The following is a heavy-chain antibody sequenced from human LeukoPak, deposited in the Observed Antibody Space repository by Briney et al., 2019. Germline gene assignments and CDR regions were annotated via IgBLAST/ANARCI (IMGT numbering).Heavy chain of an antibody. CDR3: ARDREPYSSSSDETNWFDP. CDR2: IYYSGST. J-gene: IGHJ5*02. V-gene: IGHV4-59*01. Sequence: SETLSLTCTVSGGSISSYYWSWIRQPPGKGLEWIGYIYYSGSTNYNPSFKSRVTISVDTSKNQFSLKLSSVTAADTAVYYCARDREPYSSSSDETNWFDPWGQGTLVTVSS. CDR1: GGSISSYY. D-gene: IGHD6-13*01.